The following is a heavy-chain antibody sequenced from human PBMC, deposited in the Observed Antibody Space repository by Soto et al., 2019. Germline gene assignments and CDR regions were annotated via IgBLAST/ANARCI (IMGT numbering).Heavy chain of an antibody. CDR2: ISSSSSTI. V-gene: IGHV3-48*01. J-gene: IGHJ6*02. CDR3: ARQGFGAIHGLVDV. Sequence: EVQLVESGGGLVQPGGSLRLSCAASGFTFSSYSMNWVRQAPGKGLEWVSYISSSSSTIYYADSVKGRFTISRDNAKNSLYLQMNSLRAEDTAVYYCARQGFGAIHGLVDVWAQGTTVTVSS. CDR1: GFTFSSYS. D-gene: IGHD3-10*01.